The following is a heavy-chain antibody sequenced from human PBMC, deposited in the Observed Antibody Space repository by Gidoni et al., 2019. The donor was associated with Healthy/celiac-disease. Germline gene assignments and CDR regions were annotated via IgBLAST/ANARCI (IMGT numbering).Heavy chain of an antibody. J-gene: IGHJ6*02. V-gene: IGHV5-10-1*03. CDR2: IDPSDSYT. D-gene: IGHD2-2*01. CDR1: GYSFTSYW. CDR3: ARQEDIVVVPAAGLMDV. Sequence: EVQLVQSGAEVKKPGESLRISCKGSGYSFTSYWISWVRQMPGKGLEWMGRIDPSDSYTNYSPSFQGHVTISADKSISTAYLQWSSLKASDTAMYYCARQEDIVVVPAAGLMDVWGQGTTVTVSS.